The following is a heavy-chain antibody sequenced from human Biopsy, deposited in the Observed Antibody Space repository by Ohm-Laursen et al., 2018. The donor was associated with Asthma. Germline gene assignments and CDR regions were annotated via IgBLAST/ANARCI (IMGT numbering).Heavy chain of an antibody. CDR3: ARGDSSGWSHYYFDY. J-gene: IGHJ4*02. D-gene: IGHD6-19*01. V-gene: IGHV3-9*01. CDR1: GFTFDDYA. Sequence: SLRLSCTAFGFTFDDYAMHWVRQAPGKGLEWVSGVSWNSGSIDYADSVKGRFTISRDFSKNTLHLQMHSLRVEDTAVYYCARGDSSGWSHYYFDYWGQGTLVTVSS. CDR2: VSWNSGSI.